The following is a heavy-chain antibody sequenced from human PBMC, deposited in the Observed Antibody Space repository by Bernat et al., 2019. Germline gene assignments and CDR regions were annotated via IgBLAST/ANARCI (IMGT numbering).Heavy chain of an antibody. CDR1: GFTFSSYS. J-gene: IGHJ6*03. V-gene: IGHV3-21*05. CDR3: ASSRGDCTGGVCSYYYYMDV. D-gene: IGHD2-8*02. Sequence: EVQLLESGGGLVPPGGSLTLSCTGSGFTFSSYSMNWVRQAPGKGLEWVSYISSSSSYIYYADSVKGRFTISRDNAKNSLYLQMNSLRAEDTAVYYCASSRGDCTGGVCSYYYYMDVWGKGTTVTVSS. CDR2: ISSSSSYI.